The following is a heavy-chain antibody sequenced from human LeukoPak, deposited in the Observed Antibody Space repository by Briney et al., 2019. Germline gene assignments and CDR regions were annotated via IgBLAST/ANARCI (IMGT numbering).Heavy chain of an antibody. CDR2: IYYSGST. J-gene: IGHJ3*02. V-gene: IGHV4-30-4*01. CDR1: GGSISSGDYY. D-gene: IGHD6-19*01. CDR3: ARPIIEGARDAFDI. Sequence: SETLSLTCTVSGGSISSGDYYWSWIRQPPGKGLEWIGYIYYSGSTYYNPSLKSRVTISVDTSKNQFSLKLSSVTAADTAVYYCARPIIEGARDAFDIWGQGTMVTVSS.